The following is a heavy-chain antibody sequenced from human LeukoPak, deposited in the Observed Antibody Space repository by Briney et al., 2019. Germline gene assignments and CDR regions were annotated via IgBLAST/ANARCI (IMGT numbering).Heavy chain of an antibody. V-gene: IGHV4-34*01. J-gene: IGHJ5*02. CDR2: INHSGST. CDR1: GGSFSGYY. CDR3: ARAYSSSWYFNWFDP. Sequence: PSETLSLTCAVYGGSFSGYYWSCIRQPPGKGLEWGGEINHSGSTNYNTSLKSRVTISVDTSKNQFSLKLSSVTAADTAVYFCARAYSSSWYFNWFDPWGQGTLVTVSS. D-gene: IGHD6-13*01.